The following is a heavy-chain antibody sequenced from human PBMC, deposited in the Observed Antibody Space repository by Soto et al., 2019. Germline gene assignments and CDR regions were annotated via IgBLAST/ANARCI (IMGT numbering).Heavy chain of an antibody. Sequence: QVQLVESGGGLVKPGGSLRLSCAASGFTFSDYYMSWIRQAPGKGLEWVSYISGSGITISYADSVKGRFTISRDNAKNSLYLQMSSLRADDTAMYYCARPLEANTSSASVYWGQGSLVTVSS. CDR2: ISGSGITI. D-gene: IGHD6-6*01. CDR3: ARPLEANTSSASVY. V-gene: IGHV3-11*01. J-gene: IGHJ4*02. CDR1: GFTFSDYY.